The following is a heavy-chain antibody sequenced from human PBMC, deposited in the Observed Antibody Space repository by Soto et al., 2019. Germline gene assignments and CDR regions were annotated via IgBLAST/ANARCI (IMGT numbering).Heavy chain of an antibody. CDR3: TCIFSGGYGYGFYYYGMDA. CDR2: IYYSGST. V-gene: IGHV4-39*01. CDR1: GGSISSSSYY. D-gene: IGHD5-18*01. J-gene: IGHJ6*01. Sequence: SETLSLTCTASGGSISSSSYYWGWIRQPPGKGLEWIGSIYYSGSTYYNPSLKSRVTISVDTSKSQFSLKLSSVTAADTAVYYCTCIFSGGYGYGFYYYGMDAWGQGTTVT.